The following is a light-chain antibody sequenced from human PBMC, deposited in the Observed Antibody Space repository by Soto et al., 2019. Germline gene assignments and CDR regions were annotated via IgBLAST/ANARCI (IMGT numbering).Light chain of an antibody. Sequence: IQLTRFHSSLSASLEDGVPITGRASQSISSYLNWYQQKPGKAPKLLIYAASGLQSGVPSRFSGSGSGTDFTLTISSLQPEDFATYYCQQSYSTPRTFGQGTKVDIK. CDR1: QSISSY. CDR3: QQSYSTPRT. V-gene: IGKV1-39*01. J-gene: IGKJ1*01. CDR2: AAS.